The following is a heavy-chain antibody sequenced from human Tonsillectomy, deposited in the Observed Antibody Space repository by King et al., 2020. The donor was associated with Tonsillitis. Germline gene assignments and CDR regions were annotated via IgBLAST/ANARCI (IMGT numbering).Heavy chain of an antibody. CDR2: IRYDGSNK. D-gene: IGHD3-10*01. CDR3: ACLHGTSMRRGSGVDV. J-gene: IGHJ6*02. CDR1: GITFSIHG. V-gene: IGHV3-30*02. Sequence: VQLVESGGGVVQPGGSLRLSCAASGITFSIHGMHWVRQAPGKGLEWVAFIRYDGSNKYYGDSVKGRCTISRDNSKNTLYLQMNSLRAEDTAVYYCACLHGTSMRRGSGVDVWGHGTTVTVPS.